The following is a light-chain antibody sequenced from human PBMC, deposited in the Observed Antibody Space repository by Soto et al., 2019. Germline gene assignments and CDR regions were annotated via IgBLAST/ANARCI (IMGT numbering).Light chain of an antibody. CDR1: QSVSSSY. CDR3: PDT. J-gene: IGKJ4*01. V-gene: IGKV3-20*01. Sequence: EIVLTQSPGTLSLSPGERATLSCRASQSVSSSYLAWYQQKPGQAPRLLIYGASSRATGIPDRFSGSGSGTDFTLTISRLEPEDFAMYYCPDTFGGGTKVEIK. CDR2: GAS.